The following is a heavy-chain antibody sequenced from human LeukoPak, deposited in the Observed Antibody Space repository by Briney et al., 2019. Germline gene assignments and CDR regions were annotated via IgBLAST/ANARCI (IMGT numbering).Heavy chain of an antibody. CDR3: ARQNLDCNGGRCYGNYYFDY. D-gene: IGHD2-15*01. J-gene: IGHJ4*02. V-gene: IGHV4-59*08. Sequence: SETLSLTCTVSGGSISSYYWSWIRQPPGKGLEWIGYIYYSGSTNYNPSLKSRVTISVDTSKNQFSLKLSSVTAADTAVYYCARQNLDCNGGRCYGNYYFDYWGQGTLVTVSS. CDR1: GGSISSYY. CDR2: IYYSGST.